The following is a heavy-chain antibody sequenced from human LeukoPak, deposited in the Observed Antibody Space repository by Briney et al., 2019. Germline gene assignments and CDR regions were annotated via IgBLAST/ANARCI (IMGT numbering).Heavy chain of an antibody. Sequence: SETLSLTCTVPGGSISSYYWSWIRQPAGKGLEWIGRIYTSGSTNYNPSLKSRVTMSVDTSKNQFSLKLSSVTAADTAVYYCARANLGDGYNNRYGMDVWGQGTTVTVSS. CDR3: ARANLGDGYNNRYGMDV. D-gene: IGHD5-24*01. CDR2: IYTSGST. V-gene: IGHV4-4*07. CDR1: GGSISSYY. J-gene: IGHJ6*02.